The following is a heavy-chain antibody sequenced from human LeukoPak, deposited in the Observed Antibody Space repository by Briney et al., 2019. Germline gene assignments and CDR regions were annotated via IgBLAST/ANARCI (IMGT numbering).Heavy chain of an antibody. J-gene: IGHJ5*02. CDR2: ISAYNGNT. D-gene: IGHD3-3*01. Sequence: VASVKVSCKASGYTFTSYGISWVRQAPGQGLEWMGWISAYNGNTNYAQRLQGRVTMTTDTSTSTAYMELRSLRSDDTAVYYCARDPPYITIFGVVITSGSNWFDPWGQGTLVTVSS. V-gene: IGHV1-18*01. CDR1: GYTFTSYG. CDR3: ARDPPYITIFGVVITSGSNWFDP.